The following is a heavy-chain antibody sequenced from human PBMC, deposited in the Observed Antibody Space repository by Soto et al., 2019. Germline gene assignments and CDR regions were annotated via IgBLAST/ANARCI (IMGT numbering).Heavy chain of an antibody. CDR3: ARPNKGYCSSTSCYDYYYYYMDV. D-gene: IGHD2-2*01. CDR1: GGSFSGYY. J-gene: IGHJ6*03. V-gene: IGHV4-34*01. Sequence: SETLSLTCAVCGGSFSGYYWSWIRQPPGKGLEWIGEINHSGSTNYNPSLKSRVTISVDTSKNQFSLKLSSVTAADTAVYYCARPNKGYCSSTSCYDYYYYYMDVWGKGTTVTVSS. CDR2: INHSGST.